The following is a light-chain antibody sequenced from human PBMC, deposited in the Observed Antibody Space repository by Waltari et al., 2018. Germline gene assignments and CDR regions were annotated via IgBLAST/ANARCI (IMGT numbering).Light chain of an antibody. V-gene: IGLV2-11*01. CDR1: SSDVGGYTY. Sequence: QSALTQPRSVSGSPGQPVTISCTGTSSDVGGYTYVSWYQQHPGKAPKLMIYDVSKRPSGVPDRFSGSKSGNTASLTISGLQAEDEADYYCCSYAGSSNWVFGGGTKLTVL. J-gene: IGLJ3*02. CDR2: DVS. CDR3: CSYAGSSNWV.